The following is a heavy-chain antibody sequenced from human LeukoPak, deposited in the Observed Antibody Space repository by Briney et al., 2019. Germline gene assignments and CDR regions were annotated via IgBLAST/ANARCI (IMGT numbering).Heavy chain of an antibody. V-gene: IGHV3-21*01. J-gene: IGHJ4*02. D-gene: IGHD4-17*01. CDR3: ARDLKTTVTTNFDY. CDR1: GFTFSSYS. CDR2: ISSSSSYI. Sequence: GGSLRLSCAASGFTFSSYSMNWVRQAPGKGLERFSSISSSSSYIYYADSVKGRFTISRDNAKNSLYLQMNSLRAEDTAVYYCARDLKTTVTTNFDYWGQGTLVTVSS.